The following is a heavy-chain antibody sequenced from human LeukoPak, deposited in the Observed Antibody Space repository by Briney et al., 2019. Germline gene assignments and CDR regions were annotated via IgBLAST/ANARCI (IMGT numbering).Heavy chain of an antibody. D-gene: IGHD6-19*01. Sequence: PGGSLRLSCAASGFTVSSNYMGWVRQGPGKGLEWVSYINTGGDTNHAGSVKGRFTISRDNSKNTLYLQMNSLRVEDTAVYFCARVSTNSNGWYHFDNWGQGTLVTVST. CDR1: GFTVSSNY. CDR3: ARVSTNSNGWYHFDN. J-gene: IGHJ4*02. CDR2: INTGGDT. V-gene: IGHV3-53*01.